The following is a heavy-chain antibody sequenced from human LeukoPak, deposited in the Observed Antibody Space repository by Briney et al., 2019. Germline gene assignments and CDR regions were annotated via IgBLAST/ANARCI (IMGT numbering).Heavy chain of an antibody. CDR2: IRYDGSNK. Sequence: GGSLRLSCAASGFTFSSYGMHWVRQAPGKGLEWVAVIRYDGSNKYYADSVKGRFTISRDNSKNTLYLQMSSLRAEDTAVYYCARDPTTSQGSDAFDIWGQGTRVTVSS. CDR1: GFTFSSYG. D-gene: IGHD1-1*01. J-gene: IGHJ3*02. V-gene: IGHV3-33*01. CDR3: ARDPTTSQGSDAFDI.